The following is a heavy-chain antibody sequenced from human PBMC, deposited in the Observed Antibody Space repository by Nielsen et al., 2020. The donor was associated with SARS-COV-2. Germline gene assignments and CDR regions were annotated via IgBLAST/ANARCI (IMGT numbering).Heavy chain of an antibody. V-gene: IGHV3-23*01. CDR3: ARHVYHGLDS. J-gene: IGHJ4*02. Sequence: GGSLRLSCAASGFTFSRYAMSWVRQAPGKGLEWVSVINNSGGSTYYADSVKGRFTISRDNSKNTLYLQMNSLRAEDTAVYYCARHVYHGLDSWGQGTLVIVSS. CDR1: GFTFSRYA. D-gene: IGHD3-10*02. CDR2: INNSGGST.